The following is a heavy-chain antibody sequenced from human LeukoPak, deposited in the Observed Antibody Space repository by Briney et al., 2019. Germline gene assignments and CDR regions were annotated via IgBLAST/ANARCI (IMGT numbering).Heavy chain of an antibody. Sequence: GGSLRLSCAASEFTFSSYGMHWVRQAPGNGLEGLAVISYDGSNKYYADSVKVRFTISRDNSKNTLSLQRNSLRAEDTAVYYCATSASRHCSSTSCYYYYGMDVWGQGTTVTVSS. J-gene: IGHJ6*02. CDR3: ATSASRHCSSTSCYYYYGMDV. CDR2: ISYDGSNK. V-gene: IGHV3-30*03. CDR1: EFTFSSYG. D-gene: IGHD2-2*01.